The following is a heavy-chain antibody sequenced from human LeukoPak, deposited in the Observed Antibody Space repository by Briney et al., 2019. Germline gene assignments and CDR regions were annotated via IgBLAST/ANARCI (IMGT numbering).Heavy chain of an antibody. D-gene: IGHD1-26*01. CDR3: ARHGRWELRYYFDY. J-gene: IGHJ4*02. V-gene: IGHV4-39*01. Sequence: PSETLSLTCTVSGGSISSSSYYWGWIRQPPGKGLEWIGSIYYSGSTYYNPSLKSRVTISVDTSKNRFSLKLSSVTAADTAVYYCARHGRWELRYYFDYWGQGTLVTVSS. CDR1: GGSISSSSYY. CDR2: IYYSGST.